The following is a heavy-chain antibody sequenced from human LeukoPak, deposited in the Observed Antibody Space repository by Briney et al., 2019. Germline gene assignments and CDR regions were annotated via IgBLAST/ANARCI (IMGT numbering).Heavy chain of an antibody. CDR3: ARVADPYSGSYFDY. V-gene: IGHV1-18*01. Sequence: GASVTVSCKASGYTFTSYGISWVRQAPGQGLEWMGWISAYNANTNYAQKPQGRGTMTTGTSTSTAYMELRSLRSDDTAVYYCARVADPYSGSYFDYWGQGTLVTVSS. D-gene: IGHD1-26*01. CDR2: ISAYNANT. J-gene: IGHJ4*02. CDR1: GYTFTSYG.